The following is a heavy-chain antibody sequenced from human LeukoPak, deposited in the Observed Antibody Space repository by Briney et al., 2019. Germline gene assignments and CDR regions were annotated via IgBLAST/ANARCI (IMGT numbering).Heavy chain of an antibody. J-gene: IGHJ4*02. CDR1: GGSISSYY. V-gene: IGHV4-59*01. D-gene: IGHD3-22*01. CDR2: IYYSGST. CDR3: ARVPYYYDSSDY. Sequence: SETLSLTCTVSGGSISSYYWSWIRQPPGKGLEWIGYIYYSGSTDYNPSLKSRVTISVDTSKNQFSLNLSSVTAAYTAVYYCARVPYYYDSSDYWGQGTLVTVSS.